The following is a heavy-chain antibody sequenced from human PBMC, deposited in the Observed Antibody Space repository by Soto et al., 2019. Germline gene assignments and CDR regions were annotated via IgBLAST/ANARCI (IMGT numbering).Heavy chain of an antibody. CDR2: INHDNGNT. D-gene: IGHD2-15*01. Sequence: SVKVSCKASGYTFTRYTMNWVRQAPGQRLEWMGWINHDNGNTKSSQKFQDRVIITRETSASTAYMDLSSLRSEDTAVYYCARGIATGQLDPWGQGTLVTVSS. CDR1: GYTFTRYT. J-gene: IGHJ5*02. V-gene: IGHV1-3*01. CDR3: ARGIATGQLDP.